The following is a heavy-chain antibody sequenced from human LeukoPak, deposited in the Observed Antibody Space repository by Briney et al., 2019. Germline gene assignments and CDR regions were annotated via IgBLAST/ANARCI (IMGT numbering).Heavy chain of an antibody. J-gene: IGHJ3*02. CDR3: ARDRPGAVGAFDI. V-gene: IGHV3-30-3*01. Sequence: QPGRSLRLSCAASGFTFSSYAMHWVRQAPGKGLEWVAVISYDGSNKYYADSVEGRFTISRDNSKNTLYLQMNSLRAEDTAVYYCARDRPGAVGAFDIWGQGTMVTVSS. D-gene: IGHD6-19*01. CDR2: ISYDGSNK. CDR1: GFTFSSYA.